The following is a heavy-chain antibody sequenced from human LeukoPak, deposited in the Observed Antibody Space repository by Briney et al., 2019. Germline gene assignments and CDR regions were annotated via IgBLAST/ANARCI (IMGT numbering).Heavy chain of an antibody. CDR2: IYSGGST. D-gene: IGHD4-11*01. J-gene: IGHJ6*02. CDR1: GFTVSSYY. V-gene: IGHV3-66*01. CDR3: ARSYSNHLFGMGV. Sequence: AGGSLRLSCAASGFTVSSYYMTWVRPAPGKGLEWVSVIYSGGSTYYADSVKGRVDISRDNSNNTVFLQMNIVRAEDTAVYYCARSYSNHLFGMGVWGQGTTVTVSS.